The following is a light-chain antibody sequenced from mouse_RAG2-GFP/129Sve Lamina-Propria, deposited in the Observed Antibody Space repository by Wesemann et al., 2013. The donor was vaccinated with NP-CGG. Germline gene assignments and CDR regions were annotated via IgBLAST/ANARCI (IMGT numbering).Light chain of an antibody. CDR2: RAS. CDR1: QSVSFAGSSL. CDR3: QHSWEIPYT. J-gene: IGKJ2*01. V-gene: IGKV3-4*01. Sequence: DIVLTQSPASLAVSLGQRAIISCKASQSVSFAGSSLMHWYQQKPGQQPKLLIYRASNLEAGVPSRFSASGSGTDFTLNIHPVEEEDTATYYCQHSWEIPYTFGGGTKLEIK.